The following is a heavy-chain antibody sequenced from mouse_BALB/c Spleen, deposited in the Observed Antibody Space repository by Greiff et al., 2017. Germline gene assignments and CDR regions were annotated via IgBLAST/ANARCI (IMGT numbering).Heavy chain of an antibody. D-gene: IGHD2-4*01. J-gene: IGHJ4*01. Sequence: DVHLVESGGGLVKPGGSLKLSCAASGFAFSSYDMSWVRQTPEKRLEWVAYISSGGGSTYYPDTVKGRFTISRDNAKNTLYLQMSSLKSEDTAMYYCARQADYGYYAMDYWGQGTSVTVSS. V-gene: IGHV5-12-1*01. CDR3: ARQADYGYYAMDY. CDR1: GFAFSSYD. CDR2: ISSGGGST.